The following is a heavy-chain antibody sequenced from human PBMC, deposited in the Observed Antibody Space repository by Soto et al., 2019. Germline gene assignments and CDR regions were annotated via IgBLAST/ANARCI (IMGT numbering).Heavy chain of an antibody. CDR2: IWHDGSNK. V-gene: IGHV3-33*01. J-gene: IGHJ4*02. CDR1: GFTFSSYG. Sequence: QVQLVESGGGVVQPGRSLRLSCAASGFTFSSYGMHWVRQAPGKGLEWVAVIWHDGSNKYYVDSVKGRFTISRDNSKNTLDLQMNSLRAEDTAVYYCAGEGSGGWYRENWGRGTLVTVSS. CDR3: AGEGSGGWYREN. D-gene: IGHD6-19*01.